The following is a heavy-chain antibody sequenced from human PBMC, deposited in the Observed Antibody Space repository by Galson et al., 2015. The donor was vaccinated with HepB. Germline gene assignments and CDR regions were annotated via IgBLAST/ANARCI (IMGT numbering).Heavy chain of an antibody. J-gene: IGHJ4*02. CDR3: ARDDGGEQLGYFDY. V-gene: IGHV6-1*01. CDR1: GDSVSSNSAA. D-gene: IGHD6-13*01. Sequence: CAISGDSVSSNSAAWNWIRQSPSRGLEWLGRTYYGSKWYNDYAVSVKSRITINPDTSKNQFSLQLNSVTPEDTAVYYCARDDGGEQLGYFDYWGQGTLVTVSS. CDR2: TYYGSKWYN.